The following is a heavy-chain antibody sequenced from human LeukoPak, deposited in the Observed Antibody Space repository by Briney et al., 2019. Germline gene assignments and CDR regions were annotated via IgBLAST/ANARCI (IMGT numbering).Heavy chain of an antibody. CDR3: ARTWDY. CDR2: IHYSGST. CDR1: GGSISGYY. Sequence: SETLSLTCTVSGGSISGYYWAWIRQPPGKGLEWVGYIHYSGSTKYNPSLKSRVSIPLDTSKKQFSLKLNSVTAADTAVYYCARTWDYWGQGTLVTVSS. J-gene: IGHJ4*02. V-gene: IGHV4-59*12.